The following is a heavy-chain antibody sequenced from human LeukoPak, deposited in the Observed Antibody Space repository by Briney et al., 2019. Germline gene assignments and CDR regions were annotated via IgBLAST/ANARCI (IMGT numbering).Heavy chain of an antibody. CDR3: ARVRGSMDV. J-gene: IGHJ6*04. Sequence: SETLSLTCTVSGYSISSGYYWGWIRQPPGKGLEWIGSIYHSGSTYYNPSLKSRVTISVDTSKNQFSLKLSSVTAADTAVYYCARVRGSMDVWGKETTVTVSS. CDR1: GYSISSGYY. CDR2: IYHSGST. D-gene: IGHD3-10*01. V-gene: IGHV4-38-2*02.